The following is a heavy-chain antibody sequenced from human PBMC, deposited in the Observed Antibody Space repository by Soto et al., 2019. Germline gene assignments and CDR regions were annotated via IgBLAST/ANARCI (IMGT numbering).Heavy chain of an antibody. D-gene: IGHD6-19*01. V-gene: IGHV4-34*01. Sequence: NPSETLSLTCAVYGGSFSGYYWSWIRQPPGKGLEWIGEINHSGSTNYNPSLKSRVTISVDTSKNQFSLKLSSVTAADTAVYYCARGDSSGFWWFDPWGQGTLVTVSS. CDR1: GGSFSGYY. CDR2: INHSGST. J-gene: IGHJ5*02. CDR3: ARGDSSGFWWFDP.